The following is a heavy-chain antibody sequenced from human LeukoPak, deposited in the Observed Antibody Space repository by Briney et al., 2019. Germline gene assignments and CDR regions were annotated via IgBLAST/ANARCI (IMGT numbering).Heavy chain of an antibody. Sequence: GGSLRLSCAASGFTVSSSYMIWVRQAPGKGLECVSVIYSGGTTYYADSVKGRFTISRDNAKSSLYLQMNSLRAEDTAVYYCASSRGYNYGYRALELPPSPIDWGQGTLVTVSS. D-gene: IGHD5-18*01. CDR2: IYSGGTT. V-gene: IGHV3-53*01. J-gene: IGHJ4*02. CDR3: ASSRGYNYGYRALELPPSPID. CDR1: GFTVSSSY.